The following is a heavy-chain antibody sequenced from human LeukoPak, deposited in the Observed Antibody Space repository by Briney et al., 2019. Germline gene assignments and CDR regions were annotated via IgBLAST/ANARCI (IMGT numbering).Heavy chain of an antibody. V-gene: IGHV4-59*08. J-gene: IGHJ3*02. D-gene: IGHD6-19*01. CDR3: ARGTLQWLAAVDI. CDR1: GGSISSYY. Sequence: SETLSLTCTVSGGSISSYYRSWIRQPPGKGLEWIGYIYYSGSTNYNPSLKSRVTISVDTSKNQFSLKLSSVTAADTAVYYCARGTLQWLAAVDIWGQGTMVTVSS. CDR2: IYYSGST.